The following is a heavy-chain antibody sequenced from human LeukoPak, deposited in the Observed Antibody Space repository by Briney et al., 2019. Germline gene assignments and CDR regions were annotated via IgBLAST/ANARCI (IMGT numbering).Heavy chain of an antibody. V-gene: IGHV2-5*02. J-gene: IGHJ5*02. D-gene: IGHD2-15*01. CDR1: AASLSTSGVG. CDR2: IYWDDDK. CDR3: AHSEEGYCSGGSCYGNWFDP. Sequence: SGPTLVNPTQPLTLTCTFFAASLSTSGVGVGWIRQPPGKALVWLALIYWDDDKRYSPSLKSRLTITKDTAKNQVVLTMNNMDPVDTATYYCAHSEEGYCSGGSCYGNWFDPWGQGTLVTVSS.